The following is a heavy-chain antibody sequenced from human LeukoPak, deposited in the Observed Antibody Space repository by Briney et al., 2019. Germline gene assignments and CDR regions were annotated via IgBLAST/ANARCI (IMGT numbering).Heavy chain of an antibody. CDR2: ISYDGSNK. CDR1: GFTFSSYA. Sequence: GGSLRLSCAASGFTFSSYAMHWVRQAPGKGLEWVAVISYDGSNKYYVDSVKGRFTISRDNSKNTLYLQMNSLRAEDTAVYYCARDPGLGFVVVTAPQVGYGMDVWGQGTTVTVSS. D-gene: IGHD2-21*02. CDR3: ARDPGLGFVVVTAPQVGYGMDV. J-gene: IGHJ6*02. V-gene: IGHV3-30-3*01.